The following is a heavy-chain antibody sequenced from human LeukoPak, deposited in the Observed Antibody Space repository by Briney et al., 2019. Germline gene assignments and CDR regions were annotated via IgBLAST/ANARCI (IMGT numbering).Heavy chain of an antibody. V-gene: IGHV3-66*01. Sequence: GGSLRFSCAASGFTVSTNYMTWVRQARGKGLEWVSVIYSGGTTYYADSVKGRFSISRDNSKNTLYLQMNSLRAEDTAVYYCARYDYGRSGFDYWGQGTLVTVSS. CDR1: GFTVSTNY. D-gene: IGHD5-12*01. J-gene: IGHJ4*02. CDR2: IYSGGTT. CDR3: ARYDYGRSGFDY.